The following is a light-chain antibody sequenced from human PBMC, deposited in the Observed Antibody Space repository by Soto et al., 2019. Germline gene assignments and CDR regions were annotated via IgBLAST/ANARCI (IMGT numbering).Light chain of an antibody. Sequence: QSALTQPASVSGSPGQSITISCTGTSSDVGGYNYVSWYQQHPGKAPKLMIYDVSNRPSGVSNRFSGSKSGNTASLTISGLQDEEEADYYCSSSTSSSSLVVFGGGTKVTVL. CDR2: DVS. CDR1: SSDVGGYNY. J-gene: IGLJ2*01. CDR3: SSSTSSSSLVV. V-gene: IGLV2-14*01.